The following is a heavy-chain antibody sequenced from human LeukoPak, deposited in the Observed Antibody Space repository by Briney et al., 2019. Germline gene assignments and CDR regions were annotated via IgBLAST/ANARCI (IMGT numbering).Heavy chain of an antibody. Sequence: GASVTVSFKSSGGTFIIYAISWVRQPPGQGLEWMGRIIPIFGTANYAQKFQGRVTITADKSTSTAYMELSSLRSEDTAVYYCARDQPTIRFPYFDYWGQGTLVTVSS. V-gene: IGHV1-69*06. D-gene: IGHD5-24*01. CDR3: ARDQPTIRFPYFDY. CDR1: GGTFIIYA. CDR2: IIPIFGTA. J-gene: IGHJ4*02.